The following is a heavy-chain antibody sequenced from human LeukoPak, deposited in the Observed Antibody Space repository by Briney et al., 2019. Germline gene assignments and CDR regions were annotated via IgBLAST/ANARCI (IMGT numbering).Heavy chain of an antibody. CDR2: IYSSGAT. CDR3: ARSDGYGLVDI. CDR1: GGSIISGSNY. D-gene: IGHD3-10*01. Sequence: SETLSLTCNVSGGSIISGSNYWRWIRQPPGKTLGWIGSIYSSGATYYNPSLKSRVIILLDTSKNYVSLTLSSVTAADTAVYYCARSDGYGLVDIWGQGTMVTVSS. J-gene: IGHJ3*01. V-gene: IGHV4-39*02.